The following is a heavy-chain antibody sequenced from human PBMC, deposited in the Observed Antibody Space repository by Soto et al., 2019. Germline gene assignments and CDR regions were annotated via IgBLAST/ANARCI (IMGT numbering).Heavy chain of an antibody. CDR3: ARVGYYDTRPSRNKGGFDY. Sequence: QVQLQESGPGLVKPSETLSLTCTVSGGSISSYYWSWIRQPPGKGLEWIGYIYYSGSTNYNPSLKSRVTISVDTSKNQFSLKLSSVTAADTAVYYCARVGYYDTRPSRNKGGFDYWGQGTLVTVSS. CDR1: GGSISSYY. CDR2: IYYSGST. D-gene: IGHD3-22*01. J-gene: IGHJ4*02. V-gene: IGHV4-59*01.